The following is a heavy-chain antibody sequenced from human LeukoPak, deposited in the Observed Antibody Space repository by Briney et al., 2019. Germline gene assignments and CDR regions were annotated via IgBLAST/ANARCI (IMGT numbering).Heavy chain of an antibody. V-gene: IGHV4-61*01. CDR3: AREGYSSGPFDY. D-gene: IGHD6-19*01. CDR1: GGSVSSGSYY. CDR2: IYYSGST. J-gene: IGHJ4*02. Sequence: SETLSLTCTVSGGSVSSGSYYWSWIRQPPGKGLEWIGYIYYSGSTNYNPSLKSRVTISVDTSKNQFSLKLSSVTAADTAVYYCAREGYSSGPFDYWGQGTLVTVSS.